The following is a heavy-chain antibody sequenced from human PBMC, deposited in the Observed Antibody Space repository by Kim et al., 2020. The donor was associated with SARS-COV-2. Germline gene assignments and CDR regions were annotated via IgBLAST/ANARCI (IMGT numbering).Heavy chain of an antibody. CDR3: ARGGRQWLAN. J-gene: IGHJ4*02. Sequence: SETLSLTCAVYGGSFSGYYWSWIRQPPGKGLEWIGEINHSGSTNYNPSLKSRVTISVDTSKNQFSLKLSSVTAADTAVYYCARGGRQWLANWGQGTLVTVSS. CDR1: GGSFSGYY. CDR2: INHSGST. V-gene: IGHV4-34*01. D-gene: IGHD6-19*01.